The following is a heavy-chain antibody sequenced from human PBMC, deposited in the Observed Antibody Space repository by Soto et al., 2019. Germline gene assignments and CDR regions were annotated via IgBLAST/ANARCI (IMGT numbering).Heavy chain of an antibody. J-gene: IGHJ6*02. Sequence: LSLTCIVSNYSISSGYHWGWIRQPPGKGLEGVGRIDASGNSNYNPSLKSRVTMSVDTSKKQFSLKVTSVTAADTAVYYCARYSSNWFQTEGMDVWGQGTTVTVSS. CDR2: IDASGNS. CDR3: ARYSSNWFQTEGMDV. D-gene: IGHD6-13*01. V-gene: IGHV4-38-2*02. CDR1: NYSISSGYH.